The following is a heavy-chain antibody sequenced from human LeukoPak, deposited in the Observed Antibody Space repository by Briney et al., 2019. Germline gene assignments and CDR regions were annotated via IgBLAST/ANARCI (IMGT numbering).Heavy chain of an antibody. V-gene: IGHV3-15*01. CDR3: TTEYTYYDFWSGYYTGSNYYYMDV. CDR1: GFTFSNAW. D-gene: IGHD3-3*01. Sequence: GGSLRLSCAASGFTFSNAWMSWVRQAPGEGREWVGRIKSKTDGGTTNYAAPVKGRFTISRDESKNTLYLQMNSLKTEDTAVYYCTTEYTYYDFWSGYYTGSNYYYMDVWGKGTTVTVSS. CDR2: IKSKTDGGTT. J-gene: IGHJ6*03.